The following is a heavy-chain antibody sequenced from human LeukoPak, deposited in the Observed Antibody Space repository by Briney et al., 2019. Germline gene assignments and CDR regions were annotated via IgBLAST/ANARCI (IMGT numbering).Heavy chain of an antibody. Sequence: PSETLSLTCNVSGASISSYYWSWVRQPPGKGLEWIGYMFYSGNTNYNPSLKSRVTISVDTSKNQVSLNLSSVTAADTAVYYCARYSALIGYDVYWFDPWGQGTLVTVSS. D-gene: IGHD5-12*01. CDR2: MFYSGNT. CDR1: GASISSYY. J-gene: IGHJ5*02. V-gene: IGHV4-59*01. CDR3: ARYSALIGYDVYWFDP.